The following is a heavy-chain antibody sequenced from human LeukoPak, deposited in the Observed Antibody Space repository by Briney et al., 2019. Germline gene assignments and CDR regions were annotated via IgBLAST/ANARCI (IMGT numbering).Heavy chain of an antibody. J-gene: IGHJ4*02. CDR1: GFTVSSNY. D-gene: IGHD3-10*01. CDR2: IYSGGST. CDR3: AKECEQHYYKQ. V-gene: IGHV3-53*01. Sequence: GGSLRLSCAASGFTVSSNYMSWVRQAPGKGLEWVSVIYSGGSTYYADSVKGRFTISRDNSKNTLYLQMNSLRAEDTAVYYCAKECEQHYYKQWGQGTLVTVSS.